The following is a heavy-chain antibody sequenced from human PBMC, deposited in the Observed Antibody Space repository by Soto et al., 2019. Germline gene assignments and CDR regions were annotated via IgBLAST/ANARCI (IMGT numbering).Heavy chain of an antibody. CDR2: IIPILGIA. V-gene: IGHV1-69*02. CDR3: ARGLAIYSYGMDV. D-gene: IGHD3-9*01. J-gene: IGHJ6*02. CDR1: GGTFSSYT. Sequence: QVQLVQSGAEVKKPGSSVKVSCKASGGTFSSYTISWVRQAPGQGLEWMGRIIPILGIANYAQKFQGRVTITADKSTSTAYMELSSLRSEDTAVYYCARGLAIYSYGMDVWGQGTTVTVAS.